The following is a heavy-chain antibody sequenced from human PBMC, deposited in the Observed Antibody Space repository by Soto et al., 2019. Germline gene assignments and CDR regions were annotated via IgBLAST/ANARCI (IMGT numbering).Heavy chain of an antibody. CDR2: INPNAGST. CDR3: ARGEVVATTLIPCHFDY. Sequence: QVQLVQSGAEVKKPGASVKVSCKASGYTFTNYFLHWVRQSPGQGLEWMGIINPNAGSTNYAQKFLGRFPMTRDTSTSTVYMELGSLRSEDPAVYSCARGEVVATTLIPCHFDYWGQGTLVTVSS. D-gene: IGHD2-15*01. CDR1: GYTFTNYF. V-gene: IGHV1-46*03. J-gene: IGHJ4*02.